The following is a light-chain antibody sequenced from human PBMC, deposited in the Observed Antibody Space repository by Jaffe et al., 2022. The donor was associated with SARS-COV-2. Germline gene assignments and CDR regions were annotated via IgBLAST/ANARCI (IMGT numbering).Light chain of an antibody. J-gene: IGKJ4*01. Sequence: EIVLTQSPATLSLSPGERATLSCRASQSISIYLAWYQQKPGQAPRLLIYDASTRATGIPARFSGSGSGTDFTLTISSLEPEDFAVYYCQQRHSWPLTFGGGTKVEVK. CDR3: QQRHSWPLT. CDR2: DAS. CDR1: QSISIY. V-gene: IGKV3-11*01.